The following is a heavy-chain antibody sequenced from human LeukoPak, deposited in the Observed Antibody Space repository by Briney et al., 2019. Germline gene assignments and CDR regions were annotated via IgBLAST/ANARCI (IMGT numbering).Heavy chain of an antibody. V-gene: IGHV1-2*02. Sequence: ASVKVSCKASGYTFTGYYMHWVRQAPGQGLAWMGWINPNSGGTNYAQKFQGRVTMTRDTSISTAYMELSRLRSDDTAVYYCARDPCGSGSYPGYWGQGTLVTVSS. CDR2: INPNSGGT. CDR1: GYTFTGYY. CDR3: ARDPCGSGSYPGY. D-gene: IGHD3-10*01. J-gene: IGHJ4*02.